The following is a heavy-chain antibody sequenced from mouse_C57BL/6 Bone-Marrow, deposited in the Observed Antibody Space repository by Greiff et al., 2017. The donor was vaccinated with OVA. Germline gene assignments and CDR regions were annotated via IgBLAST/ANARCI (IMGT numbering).Heavy chain of an antibody. Sequence: EVQLQESGGGLVQPGGSMKLSCAASGFTFSDAWMDWVRQSPEKGLEWVAEIRNKANNHATYYAESVKGRFTISRDDSKSSVYLQMNSLRAEDTGIYYCTIYGSSYGFAYWGQGTLVTVSA. CDR2: IRNKANNHAT. CDR1: GFTFSDAW. J-gene: IGHJ3*01. D-gene: IGHD1-1*01. V-gene: IGHV6-6*01. CDR3: TIYGSSYGFAY.